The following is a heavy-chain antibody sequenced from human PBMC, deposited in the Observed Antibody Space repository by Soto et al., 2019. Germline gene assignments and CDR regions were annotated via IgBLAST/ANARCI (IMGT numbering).Heavy chain of an antibody. CDR1: GGSISSGGYY. CDR2: IYYSGST. D-gene: IGHD1-7*01. V-gene: IGHV4-31*03. J-gene: IGHJ4*02. Sequence: SETLSLTCTVSGGSISSGGYYWSWIRQHPGKGLEWIGYIYYSGSTYYNPSLKSRVTISVDTSKNQFSLKLSSVTAADTAVYYCARTNNWNYYVWGQGTLVTVSS. CDR3: ARTNNWNYYV.